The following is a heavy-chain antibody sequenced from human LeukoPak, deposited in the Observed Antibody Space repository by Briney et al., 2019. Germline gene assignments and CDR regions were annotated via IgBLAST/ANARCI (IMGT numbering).Heavy chain of an antibody. CDR1: GFTFSSYW. V-gene: IGHV3-7*03. J-gene: IGHJ4*02. CDR2: IKQDGSEK. CDR3: AKDRYSYGTHYFDY. D-gene: IGHD5-18*01. Sequence: GGSLRLSCAASGFTFSSYWMSWVRQAPGKGLEWVANIKQDGSEKNYVDSVKGRFTISRDNAKNSLYLQMNSLRAEDMALYYCAKDRYSYGTHYFDYWGQGTLVTVSS.